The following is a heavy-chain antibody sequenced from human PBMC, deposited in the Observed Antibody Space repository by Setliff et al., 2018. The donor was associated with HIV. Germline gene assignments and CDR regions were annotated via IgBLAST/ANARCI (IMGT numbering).Heavy chain of an antibody. D-gene: IGHD3-22*01. J-gene: IGHJ3*02. CDR1: SYSISSGSNY. V-gene: IGHV4-61*09. Sequence: PSETLSLTCTVSSYSISSGSNYWSWIRQPAGKGLEWIGHIYTSGSTNYNPSLKSRVTISVDTSKNQFYLKLSSVTAADTAVYYCARILLYDSSAYFVNAFDIWGQGTVVTVSS. CDR2: IYTSGST. CDR3: ARILLYDSSAYFVNAFDI.